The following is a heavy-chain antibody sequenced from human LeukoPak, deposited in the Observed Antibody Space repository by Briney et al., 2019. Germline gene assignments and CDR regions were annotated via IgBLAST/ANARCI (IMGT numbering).Heavy chain of an antibody. CDR2: ISSSSTYA. D-gene: IGHD3-3*02. Sequence: PGGSLRLSCAASGFTFSTNNFNWVRQAPGKGLEWSSSISSSSTYAYYADSVKGRFAISRDNAKNSVFLQMNSLRAEDTAVYYCARDGSIRTYNWFDPWGQGTLVTVSS. CDR3: ARDGSIRTYNWFDP. J-gene: IGHJ5*02. CDR1: GFTFSTNN. V-gene: IGHV3-21*01.